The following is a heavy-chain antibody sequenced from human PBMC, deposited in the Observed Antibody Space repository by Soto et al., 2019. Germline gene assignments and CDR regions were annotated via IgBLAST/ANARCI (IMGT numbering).Heavy chain of an antibody. D-gene: IGHD5-12*01. Sequence: GESLKISCQGSGYNFATHWIGWVRHKAGKGLEWMGIIFPGDAETRYSPSFQGHITISADKSISIAYLRWSSLKASDTGMYYCATPGGFGMDFWGQGTTVTVSS. CDR2: IFPGDAET. J-gene: IGHJ6*02. CDR1: GYNFATHW. V-gene: IGHV5-51*01. CDR3: ATPGGFGMDF.